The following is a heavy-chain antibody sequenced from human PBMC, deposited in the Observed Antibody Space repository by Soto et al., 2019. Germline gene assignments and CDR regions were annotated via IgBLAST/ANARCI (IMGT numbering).Heavy chain of an antibody. CDR1: GFTLSSYW. CDR3: ARDWRYCSGGSCLSYYYYGMDV. CDR2: IKQDGSEK. D-gene: IGHD2-15*01. Sequence: PGGSLRLSCAASGFTLSSYWMSWVRQAPGKGLEWVANIKQDGSEKYYVDSVKGRFTISRDNAKNSLYLQMNSLRAEDTAVYYCARDWRYCSGGSCLSYYYYGMDVWGQGTTVTVSS. J-gene: IGHJ6*02. V-gene: IGHV3-7*01.